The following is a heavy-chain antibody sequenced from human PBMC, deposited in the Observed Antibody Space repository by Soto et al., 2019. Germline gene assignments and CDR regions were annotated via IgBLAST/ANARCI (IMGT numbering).Heavy chain of an antibody. CDR1: GFTFSIFT. CDR2: VNSDNAYI. J-gene: IGHJ6*02. CDR3: ARGFCSGGNCYNGLDV. D-gene: IGHD2-15*01. V-gene: IGHV3-21*01. Sequence: GGSLRLSCAASGFTFSIFTIHWVRQAPGKGLEWVSSVNSDNAYIYYADSVRGRFTISRDNAKNSLSLQMNSLRADDTAVYYCARGFCSGGNCYNGLDVWGQGTTFTVSS.